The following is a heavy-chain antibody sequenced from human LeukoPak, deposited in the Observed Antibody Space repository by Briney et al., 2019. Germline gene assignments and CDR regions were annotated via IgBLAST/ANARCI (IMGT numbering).Heavy chain of an antibody. J-gene: IGHJ4*02. CDR1: GFTFSTYV. V-gene: IGHV3-23*01. D-gene: IGHD4-17*01. Sequence: GGSLRLSCAASGFTFSTYVVNWVRQAPGKGLEWVSAISGSGGNTYYADTVSGRFTISRDNSKNTLYLQMSSLRAEDTAVYYCARDLGYGDYDYWGQGTLVTVSS. CDR2: ISGSGGNT. CDR3: ARDLGYGDYDY.